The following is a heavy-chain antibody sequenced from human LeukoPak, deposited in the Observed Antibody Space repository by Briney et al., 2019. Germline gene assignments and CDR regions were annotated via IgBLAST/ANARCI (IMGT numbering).Heavy chain of an antibody. Sequence: GGSLRLSCAASGFTFSDSSIHWVRQASGKGLEWIGLMEKELNGYATAYAASVRGRFTISRDDSQNTAYLQMDSLKTEDTALYYCTRDSGTYNWLDPWGQGTLVAVSS. CDR1: GFTFSDSS. J-gene: IGHJ5*02. CDR2: MEKELNGYAT. CDR3: TRDSGTYNWLDP. D-gene: IGHD1-26*01. V-gene: IGHV3-73*01.